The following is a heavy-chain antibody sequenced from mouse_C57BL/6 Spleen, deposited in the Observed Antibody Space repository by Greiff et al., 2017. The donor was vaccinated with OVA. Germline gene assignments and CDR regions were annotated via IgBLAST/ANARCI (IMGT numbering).Heavy chain of an antibody. V-gene: IGHV10-1*01. CDR2: IRSKSNNYAT. CDR3: VRQWYDYLYAMDY. CDR1: GFSFNTYA. D-gene: IGHD2-4*01. Sequence: EVKLVESGGGLVQPKGSLKLSCAASGFSFNTYAMNWARQAPGKGLEWVARIRSKSNNYATYYADSVKDRFTISRDDSESMLYLQMNNLKTEDTAMYYCVRQWYDYLYAMDYWGQGTSVTVSS. J-gene: IGHJ4*01.